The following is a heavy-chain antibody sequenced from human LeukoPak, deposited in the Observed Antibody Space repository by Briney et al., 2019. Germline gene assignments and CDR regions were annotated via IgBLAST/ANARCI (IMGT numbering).Heavy chain of an antibody. CDR3: ARASVVAATNWFDP. Sequence: SETLSLTCTVSGGSISSYYWSWIRQPPGKGLEWIGYIYYSGCTNYNPSLKSRVTISVDTSKNQFSLKLSSVTAADTAVYYCARASVVAATNWFDPWGQGTLVTVSS. V-gene: IGHV4-59*01. J-gene: IGHJ5*02. CDR2: IYYSGCT. CDR1: GGSISSYY. D-gene: IGHD2-15*01.